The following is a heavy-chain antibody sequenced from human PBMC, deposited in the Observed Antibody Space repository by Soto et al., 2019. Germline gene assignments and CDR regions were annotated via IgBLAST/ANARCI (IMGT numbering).Heavy chain of an antibody. Sequence: QVQLVQSGAEVKKPGASVKVSCKASGYTFTSYGISWVRQAPGQGLEWMGWISAYNGNTNYAQKLQGRVTMNTDTSTSKGYMELRSLRSDDTAVYYCARDSGYGDYEAFVDVWGQGTTVTVSS. CDR3: ARDSGYGDYEAFVDV. CDR1: GYTFTSYG. D-gene: IGHD4-17*01. V-gene: IGHV1-18*01. CDR2: ISAYNGNT. J-gene: IGHJ6*02.